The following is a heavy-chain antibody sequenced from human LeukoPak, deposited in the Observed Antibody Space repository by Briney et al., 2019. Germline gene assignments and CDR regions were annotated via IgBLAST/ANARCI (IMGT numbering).Heavy chain of an antibody. V-gene: IGHV3-23*01. J-gene: IGHJ4*02. CDR2: ISGSGGST. D-gene: IGHD4-11*01. Sequence: GGSLRLSCAASGFTFSSYALSWVRQAPGKGLEWVSAISGSGGSTYYADSVKGRFTISRDNSKNTLYLRMNSLRAEDTAVYYCAKRSDYSTGDYWGQGTLVTVSS. CDR3: AKRSDYSTGDY. CDR1: GFTFSSYA.